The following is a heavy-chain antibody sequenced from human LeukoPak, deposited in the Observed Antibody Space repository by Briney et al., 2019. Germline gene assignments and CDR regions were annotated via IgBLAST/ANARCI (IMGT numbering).Heavy chain of an antibody. CDR2: IDWDDDK. Sequence: SGPALLKPTQTLTLTCTFSGFSLSTSGMRVGWIRQPPGKALEWLARIDWDDDKFYSTSLKTRLTISKDTSKNQVVLTMTNMDPVDTATYYCARHAVAGVVDYWGQGTLVTVSS. V-gene: IGHV2-70*04. CDR1: GFSLSTSGMR. J-gene: IGHJ4*02. D-gene: IGHD6-19*01. CDR3: ARHAVAGVVDY.